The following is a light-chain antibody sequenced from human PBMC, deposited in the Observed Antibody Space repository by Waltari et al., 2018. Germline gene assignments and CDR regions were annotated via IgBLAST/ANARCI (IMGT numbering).Light chain of an antibody. CDR3: QQYNNWPPN. CDR2: GAS. CDR1: QSVSSN. J-gene: IGKJ2*01. Sequence: EIVMTQSPAPLPVSPGESATLSCRARQSVSSNLAWYQQKPGQAPRLLIYGASTRATGIPARFSGSGSGTEFTLTISSLQSEDFAVYYCQQYNNWPPNFGQGTKLEIK. V-gene: IGKV3-15*01.